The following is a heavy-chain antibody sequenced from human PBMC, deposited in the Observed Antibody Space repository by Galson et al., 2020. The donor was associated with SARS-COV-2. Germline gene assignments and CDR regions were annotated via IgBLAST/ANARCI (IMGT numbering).Heavy chain of an antibody. CDR2: IYYSGST. Sequence: ASETLSLTCTVSGGSISSYYWSWIRQPPGKGLEWIGYIYYSGSTNYNPSLKSRVTISVDTSKNQFSLKLSSVTAADTAVYYCARVKYYYGSGSYHGMDVWGQGTTVTVSS. D-gene: IGHD3-10*01. CDR3: ARVKYYYGSGSYHGMDV. V-gene: IGHV4-59*01. J-gene: IGHJ6*02. CDR1: GGSISSYY.